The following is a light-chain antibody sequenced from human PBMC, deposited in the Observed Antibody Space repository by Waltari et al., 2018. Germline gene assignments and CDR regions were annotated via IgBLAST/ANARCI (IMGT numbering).Light chain of an antibody. CDR1: QSISTY. CDR3: QNHERLPAT. CDR2: AAS. J-gene: IGKJ1*01. Sequence: EVVLTQSPGTLSLSPGERATLSCRASQSISTYLVWYQQRPGQAPRLLIYAASTRATGVPDRFSGSGSGKDFSLTISRLEPEDFAVYYCQNHERLPATFGQGTRVEIK. V-gene: IGKV3-20*01.